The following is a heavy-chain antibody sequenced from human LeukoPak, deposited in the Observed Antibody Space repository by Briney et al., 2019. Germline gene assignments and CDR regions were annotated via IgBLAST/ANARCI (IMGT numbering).Heavy chain of an antibody. V-gene: IGHV3-11*04. CDR1: GFTFSDYY. CDR2: ISSSSSTI. CDR3: ARDDCSSTSCYVPPGYFDL. D-gene: IGHD2-2*01. Sequence: GGSLRLSCAVSGFTFSDYYMSWVRQAPGKGLEWVSYISSSSSTIYYADSVKGRFTISRDNAKNSLYLQMNSLRAEDTAVYYCARDDCSSTSCYVPPGYFDLWGRGTLVTVSS. J-gene: IGHJ2*01.